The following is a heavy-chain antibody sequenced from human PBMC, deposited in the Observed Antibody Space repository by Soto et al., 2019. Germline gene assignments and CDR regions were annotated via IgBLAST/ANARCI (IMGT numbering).Heavy chain of an antibody. Sequence: ASVKVSCKASGYTFTSYGISWVRQAPGQGLEWMGWISAYNGNTNYAQKLQGRVTMTTDTSTSTAYMELRSLRSDDTAVYYCARRARGSGYYGYYYGMDVCGQGTTVTVSS. CDR2: ISAYNGNT. CDR1: GYTFTSYG. J-gene: IGHJ6*02. V-gene: IGHV1-18*01. CDR3: ARRARGSGYYGYYYGMDV. D-gene: IGHD3-3*01.